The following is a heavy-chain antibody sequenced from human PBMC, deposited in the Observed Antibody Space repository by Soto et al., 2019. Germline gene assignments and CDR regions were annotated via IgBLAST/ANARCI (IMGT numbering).Heavy chain of an antibody. Sequence: SETLSLTCTVSGGSISSGGYYWSWIRQHPGKGLEWIGYIYYSGSTYYNPPLKSRVTISVDTSKNQFSLKLSSVTAADTAVYYCARRYGYSFDYWGQGTLVTAPQ. CDR3: ARRYGYSFDY. J-gene: IGHJ4*02. CDR1: GGSISSGGYY. CDR2: IYYSGST. D-gene: IGHD4-4*01. V-gene: IGHV4-31*03.